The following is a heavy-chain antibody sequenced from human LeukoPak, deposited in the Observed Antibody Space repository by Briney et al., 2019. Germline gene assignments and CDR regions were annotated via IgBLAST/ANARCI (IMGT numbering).Heavy chain of an antibody. D-gene: IGHD2-8*01. J-gene: IGHJ4*01. V-gene: IGHV4-59*01. CDR3: TSGGMVSGDY. CDR2: IYYSGST. Sequence: SETLSLTCTDSGGSINSYYWSWTRQPPGKGLEWIGYIYYSGSTNYNPSLKSRVTISRDTSKNQFSLKLRSVTAADTAVYYCTSGGMVSGDYWGHGTLVTVSS. CDR1: GGSINSYY.